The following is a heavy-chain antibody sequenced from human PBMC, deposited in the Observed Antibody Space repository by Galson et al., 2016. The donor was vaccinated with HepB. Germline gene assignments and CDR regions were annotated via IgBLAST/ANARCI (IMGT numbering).Heavy chain of an antibody. V-gene: IGHV3-15*01. CDR1: EFAFSTAW. D-gene: IGHD3-16*01. Sequence: SLRLSCAAAEFAFSTAWMTWVRQAPGKGFEWVGLIRTNAEGATTDYGPPVKGRVSISRDDPKFRVFLQMSGLKTEDTAVYFCTTGFWDAHHDGFWGQGTLVTVSS. CDR3: TTGFWDAHHDGF. J-gene: IGHJ1*01. CDR2: IRTNAEGATT.